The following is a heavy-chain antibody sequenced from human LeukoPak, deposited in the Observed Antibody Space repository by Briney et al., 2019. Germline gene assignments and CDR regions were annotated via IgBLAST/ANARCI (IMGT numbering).Heavy chain of an antibody. V-gene: IGHV4-4*09. CDR3: ARHGRERASRNQGDAFDI. J-gene: IGHJ3*02. D-gene: IGHD3-16*01. CDR1: GASVSNYF. CDR2: IDTSGST. Sequence: SETLSLTCTVSGASVSNYFWSWIRQSPGKGLEWIGNIDTSGSTNYNPSLNNRVTVSVDTSKNHFSLKVKSVTAADTAVYFCARHGRERASRNQGDAFDIWGQGTVVIVSS.